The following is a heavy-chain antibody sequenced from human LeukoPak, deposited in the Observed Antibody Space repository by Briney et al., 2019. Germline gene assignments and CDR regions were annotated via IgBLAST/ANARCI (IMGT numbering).Heavy chain of an antibody. J-gene: IGHJ4*02. V-gene: IGHV1-69*05. CDR3: AASTCSSTSCFNAGFDY. D-gene: IGHD2-2*01. CDR2: IIPISATA. Sequence: GASVKVSCKASGGTFSSYAFNWMRQAPGRGLEWMGGIIPISATADYAQKFQARVTITTDESTSTAYMELSSLRSEDTAVYYCAASTCSSTSCFNAGFDYWGQGTLVTVSS. CDR1: GGTFSSYA.